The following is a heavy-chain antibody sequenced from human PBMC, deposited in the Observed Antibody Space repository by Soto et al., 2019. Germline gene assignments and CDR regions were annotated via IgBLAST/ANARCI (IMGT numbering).Heavy chain of an antibody. CDR3: SRINKYVGLDYGTKGAIDV. Sequence: QVQLHESGPGLVKPSETLSLTCTVSGGSISSYYGSWIRQPPGKGLEWVGSIYYSGCTNYNPSLKSRVTISVDTSKNHFSLKLSSVTAADTSVYSCSRINKYVGLDYGTKGAIDVWGKGTTVTVSS. CDR1: GGSISSYY. J-gene: IGHJ6*03. D-gene: IGHD4-17*01. V-gene: IGHV4-59*01. CDR2: IYYSGCT.